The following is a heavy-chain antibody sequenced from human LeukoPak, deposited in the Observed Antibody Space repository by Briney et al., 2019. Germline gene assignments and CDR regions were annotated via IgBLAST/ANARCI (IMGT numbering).Heavy chain of an antibody. CDR2: INSDGSTS. CDR1: GLTFSSYW. V-gene: IGHV3-74*01. J-gene: IGHJ4*02. CDR3: ARSGYSPFLDY. D-gene: IGHD5-12*01. Sequence: QPGGSLRLSCTASGLTFSSYWMHWVRQAPGKGLVWVSRINSDGSTSSYADSVKGLTISRDNAKNTLYLQMNSLRAEDTAVYYCARSGYSPFLDYWGQGTLVTVSS.